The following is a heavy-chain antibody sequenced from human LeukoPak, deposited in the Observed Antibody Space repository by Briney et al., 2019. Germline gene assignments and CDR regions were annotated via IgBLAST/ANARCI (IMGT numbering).Heavy chain of an antibody. D-gene: IGHD3-16*01. J-gene: IGHJ3*02. Sequence: SETLSLTCTVSGGSISSYYWSWIRQPPGKGLEWIGYIYYSGSTNYNPSLKSRATISVDTSKNQFSLKLSSVTAADTAVYYCARAGGVGAFDIWGQGTMVTVSS. CDR1: GGSISSYY. CDR3: ARAGGVGAFDI. V-gene: IGHV4-59*01. CDR2: IYYSGST.